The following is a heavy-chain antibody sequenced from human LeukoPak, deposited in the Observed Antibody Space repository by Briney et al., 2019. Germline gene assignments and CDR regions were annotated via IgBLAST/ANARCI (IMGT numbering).Heavy chain of an antibody. CDR1: GGSISSYY. CDR3: ARATRYGSSGGPWFDP. V-gene: IGHV4-59*01. CDR2: IYYSGST. D-gene: IGHD6-6*01. Sequence: PSETLSLTCTVSGGSISSYYWSWIRQPPGKGLEWIGYIYYSGSTNYNPSLKSRVTISVDTSKNQFSLKLSSVTAADTAVYYCARATRYGSSGGPWFDPWGQGTLVTVSS. J-gene: IGHJ5*02.